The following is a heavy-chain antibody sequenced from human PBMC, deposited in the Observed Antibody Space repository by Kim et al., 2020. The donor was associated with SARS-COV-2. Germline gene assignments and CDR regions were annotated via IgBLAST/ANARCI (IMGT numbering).Heavy chain of an antibody. D-gene: IGHD3-16*02. V-gene: IGHV3-23*01. CDR2: ISGSGGSK. CDR1: GFTFSSYA. Sequence: GGSLRLSCAASGFTFSSYAMSWVRQAPGKGLEWVSAISGSGGSKYYADSVKGRFTISRDNSKNTLYLQMNSLRAEDTAVYYCAKVEDLSGYYFDYWGQGTLVTVSS. J-gene: IGHJ4*02. CDR3: AKVEDLSGYYFDY.